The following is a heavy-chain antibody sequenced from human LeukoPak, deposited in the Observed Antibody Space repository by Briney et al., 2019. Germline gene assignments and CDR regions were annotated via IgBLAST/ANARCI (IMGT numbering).Heavy chain of an antibody. Sequence: PGGSLRLSCAASGFTFSSYAMSWVRQAPGKGLEWVSAISGSGGSTYYADSVKGRFTISRDNSKNTLYLQMNSLRAEDTAVYYCAKHYGSGPYYGMDVWGQGTTVTVSS. J-gene: IGHJ6*02. D-gene: IGHD3-10*01. CDR1: GFTFSSYA. CDR3: AKHYGSGPYYGMDV. V-gene: IGHV3-23*01. CDR2: ISGSGGST.